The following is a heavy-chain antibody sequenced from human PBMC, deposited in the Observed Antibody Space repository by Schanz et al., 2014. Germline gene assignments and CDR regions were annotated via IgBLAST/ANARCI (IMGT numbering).Heavy chain of an antibody. Sequence: EVQLVESGGGLVKPGGSLRLSCAASTSIFNHAWMSWVRQAPGKGLEWVSAISASGGTTYYADSVKGRFTISRDNSKNTLYLQMNSLRAEDTAVYYCAKGRFGELSAFDIWGQGTMVTVSS. CDR1: TSIFNHAW. V-gene: IGHV3-23*04. J-gene: IGHJ3*02. CDR3: AKGRFGELSAFDI. CDR2: ISASGGTT. D-gene: IGHD3-10*01.